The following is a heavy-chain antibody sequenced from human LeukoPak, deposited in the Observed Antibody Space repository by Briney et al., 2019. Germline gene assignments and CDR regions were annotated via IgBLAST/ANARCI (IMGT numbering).Heavy chain of an antibody. CDR1: GGSISSGDYY. V-gene: IGHV4-30-4*01. CDR2: IYYSGST. D-gene: IGHD3-22*01. Sequence: SETLSLTCTVSGGSISSGDYYWSWIRQPPGKGLEWIGYIYYSGSTYYNPSLKSRVTISVDTSKNHFSLKLNSVTAADTAVYYCARGYDNSGYAHWGQGTLVTVSS. CDR3: ARGYDNSGYAH. J-gene: IGHJ4*02.